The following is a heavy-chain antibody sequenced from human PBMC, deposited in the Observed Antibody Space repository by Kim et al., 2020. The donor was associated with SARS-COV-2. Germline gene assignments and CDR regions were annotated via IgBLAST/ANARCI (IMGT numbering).Heavy chain of an antibody. CDR1: GFSLTTRGIC. J-gene: IGHJ4*02. V-gene: IGHV2-70*11. CDR2: IDWDNDK. Sequence: SGPTLVKPTQTLTLTCTFSGFSLTTRGICVSWIRQPPGKALEWLARIDWDNDKYYSTSLKSRLSISKDTSKNQVVLTMTNLDPVDTATYYCVRTPAVTTSYYFDSWGQGTPVTVSS. CDR3: VRTPAVTTSYYFDS. D-gene: IGHD4-4*01.